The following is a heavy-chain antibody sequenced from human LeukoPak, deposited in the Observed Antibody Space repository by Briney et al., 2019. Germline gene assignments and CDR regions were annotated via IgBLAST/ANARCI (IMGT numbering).Heavy chain of an antibody. CDR1: GFTFSNYA. CDR3: ARAGFIAIFDY. CDR2: ISRSGGNT. Sequence: QAGGSLRLSCAASGFTFSNYAMTWVRQAPGRGPEWVSTISRSGGNTYYADSVKGRFTMSRDNAKNSLYPQMNSLRAEDTAVYYCARAGFIAIFDYWGQGTLVTVSS. V-gene: IGHV3-23*01. J-gene: IGHJ4*02.